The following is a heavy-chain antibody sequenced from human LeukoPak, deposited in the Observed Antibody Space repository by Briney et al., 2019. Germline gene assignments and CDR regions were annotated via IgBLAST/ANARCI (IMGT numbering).Heavy chain of an antibody. CDR3: AGGYSIYAFDI. Sequence: SETLSLTCTVSGGSISSSSYYWGWIRQPPGKGLEWIGSIYYSGSTYYNPSLKSRVTISVDTSKNQFSLKLSSVTAADTAVYYCAGGYSIYAFDIWGQGTMVTVSS. D-gene: IGHD5-18*01. J-gene: IGHJ3*02. V-gene: IGHV4-39*01. CDR1: GGSISSSSYY. CDR2: IYYSGST.